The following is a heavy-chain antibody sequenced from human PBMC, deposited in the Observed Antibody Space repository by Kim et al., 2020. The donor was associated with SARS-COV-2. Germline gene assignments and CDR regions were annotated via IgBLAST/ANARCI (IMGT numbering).Heavy chain of an antibody. Sequence: ASVKVSCKASGYTFTSYIMNWVRQAPGQGLEWVGWINTNTRNPTYAQDFTGRFVFSLDTSVNTAYLQISSLKTEDTAIYYCARGPYYYDNSGYYYFDYWGQGTLFTVSS. CDR2: INTNTRNP. J-gene: IGHJ4*02. D-gene: IGHD3-22*01. V-gene: IGHV7-4-1*02. CDR3: ARGPYYYDNSGYYYFDY. CDR1: GYTFTSYI.